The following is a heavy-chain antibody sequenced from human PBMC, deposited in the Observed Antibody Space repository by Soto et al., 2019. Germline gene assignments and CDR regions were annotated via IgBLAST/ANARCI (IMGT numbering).Heavy chain of an antibody. CDR1: GFTFSSYG. D-gene: IGHD3-9*01. V-gene: IGHV3-33*01. CDR3: ARDRYYDILIGYYGYFDL. CDR2: IWYDGSNK. J-gene: IGHJ2*01. Sequence: QVQLVESGGGVVQPGRSLRLSCAASGFTFSSYGMHWVRQAPGKGLEWVAVIWYDGSNKYYADSVKGRFTISRDNSKNTLYLQMNSLRAEATAVYYCARDRYYDILIGYYGYFDLWGRGTLVTVSS.